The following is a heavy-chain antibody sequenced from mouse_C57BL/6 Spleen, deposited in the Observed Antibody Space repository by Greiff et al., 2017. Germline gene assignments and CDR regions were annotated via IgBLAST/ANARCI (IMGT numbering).Heavy chain of an antibody. D-gene: IGHD3-2*02. CDR2: IYPGDGDT. CDR3: ARERGSSGLDY. V-gene: IGHV1-82*01. CDR1: GYAFSSSW. Sequence: QVQLQQSGPELVKPGASVKISCKASGYAFSSSWMNWVKQRPGKGLEWIGRIYPGDGDTNYNGKFKGKATLTADKSSSTAYMQLSSLTSEDSAVYFCARERGSSGLDYWGQGTTLTVSS. J-gene: IGHJ2*01.